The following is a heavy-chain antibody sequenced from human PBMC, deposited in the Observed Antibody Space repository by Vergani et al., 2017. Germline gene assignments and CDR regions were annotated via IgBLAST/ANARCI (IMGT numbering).Heavy chain of an antibody. CDR3: VREGSYCGSTTCRNPSYVYYYHMDV. V-gene: IGHV3-33*01. CDR1: GFTFSTYA. Sequence: QVQLVESGGGVVQPGRSLRLSRTSSGFTFSTYAMHWVRQAPGKGLEWVAIIYYDGSKKYYADSVKGRFTISRDNSRNTLDLLMSSLSAEDTAIYYCVREGSYCGSTTCRNPSYVYYYHMDVWGEGTTVTVSS. CDR2: IYYDGSKK. D-gene: IGHD2-21*01. J-gene: IGHJ6*03.